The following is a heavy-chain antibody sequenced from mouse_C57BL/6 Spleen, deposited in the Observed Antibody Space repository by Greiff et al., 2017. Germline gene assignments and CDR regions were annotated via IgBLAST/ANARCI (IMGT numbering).Heavy chain of an antibody. Sequence: QVQLKQSGAELVKPGASVKISCKASGYAFSSYWMNWVKQRPGKGLEWIGQIYPGDGDTNYNGKFKGKATLTADKSSSTAYMQLSSLTSEDSAVYFCARADYGYYAMDYWGQGTSVTVSS. CDR3: ARADYGYYAMDY. CDR2: IYPGDGDT. V-gene: IGHV1-80*01. J-gene: IGHJ4*01. CDR1: GYAFSSYW. D-gene: IGHD2-4*01.